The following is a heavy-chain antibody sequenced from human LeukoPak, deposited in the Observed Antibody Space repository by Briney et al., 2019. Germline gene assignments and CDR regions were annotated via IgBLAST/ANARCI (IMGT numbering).Heavy chain of an antibody. J-gene: IGHJ6*03. D-gene: IGHD5-18*01. V-gene: IGHV3-23*01. CDR1: GFTFSSYE. CDR2: ISGSGGST. CDR3: AKDLGQLPGGYYYYYYMDV. Sequence: PGGSLRLSCAASGFTFSSYEMSWVRQAPGKGLEWVSAISGSGGSTYYADSVKGRFTISRDNSKNTLYLQMNSLRAEDTAVYYCAKDLGQLPGGYYYYYYMDVWGKGTTVTISS.